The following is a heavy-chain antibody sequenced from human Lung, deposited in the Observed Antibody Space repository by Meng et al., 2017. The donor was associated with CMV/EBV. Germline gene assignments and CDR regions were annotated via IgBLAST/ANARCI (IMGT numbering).Heavy chain of an antibody. J-gene: IGHJ6*02. Sequence: ASXXVSXKASGYTFTTYDINWVRQATGQGLEWMGWMNPNSGNTGYAQKFQGRVTMTRVTSISTAYMGLSSLTSDDTAVYYCARTRIEVEPDGTKIKYYNYGMDVGXQGTTAT. CDR1: GYTFTTYD. CDR3: ARTRIEVEPDGTKIKYYNYGMDV. CDR2: MNPNSGNT. D-gene: IGHD2-15*01. V-gene: IGHV1-8*01.